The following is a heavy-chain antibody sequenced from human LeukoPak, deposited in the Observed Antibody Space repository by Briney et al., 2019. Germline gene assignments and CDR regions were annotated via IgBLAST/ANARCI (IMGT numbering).Heavy chain of an antibody. CDR2: ISAYNGNT. CDR1: GYTFTSYG. J-gene: IGHJ3*02. D-gene: IGHD3-3*01. V-gene: IGHV1-18*01. CDR3: ARGIDSRPYYDFWSGYYSAFDI. Sequence: ASVKVSCKASGYTFTSYGISWVRQAPGQGLEWMGWISAYNGNTNYAQKLQGRVTMTTDTSTSTAYMELGSLRSDDTAVYYCARGIDSRPYYDFWSGYYSAFDIWGQGTMVTVSS.